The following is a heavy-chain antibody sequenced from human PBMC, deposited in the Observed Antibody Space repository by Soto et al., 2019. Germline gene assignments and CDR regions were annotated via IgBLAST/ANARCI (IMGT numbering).Heavy chain of an antibody. CDR3: ARGVSAGVDF. Sequence: QVQLVQSGAEVREPGASVKVSCKASGYSFTSLAINWVRQPAGQGLEWMGGMQPSTGRTGYAQKFQGRVTMTRDTSLTTAYMELTTLTSDDTAFYFCARGVSAGVDFWGQGTLVTVSS. D-gene: IGHD1-26*01. CDR2: MQPSTGRT. V-gene: IGHV1-8*01. CDR1: GYSFTSLA. J-gene: IGHJ4*02.